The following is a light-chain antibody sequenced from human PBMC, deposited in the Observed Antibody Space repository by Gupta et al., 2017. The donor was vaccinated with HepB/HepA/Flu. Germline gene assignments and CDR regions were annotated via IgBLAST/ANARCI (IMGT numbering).Light chain of an antibody. CDR2: STN. CDR1: SGSVSTNYY. CDR3: VLYMGSGLGV. Sequence: QTVVTQEPSFSVSPGGTVTLTCGLSSGSVSTNYYPSWYQQTPGQVPRTLIYSTNIRSSGVPDRFSGSILGNKAALTITGAQADDESDYYCVLYMGSGLGVFGGGTKLTVL. J-gene: IGLJ3*02. V-gene: IGLV8-61*01.